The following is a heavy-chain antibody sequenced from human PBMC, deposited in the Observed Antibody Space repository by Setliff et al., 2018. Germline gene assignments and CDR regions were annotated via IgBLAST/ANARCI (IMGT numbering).Heavy chain of an antibody. CDR3: AKVKNYESYYFDY. Sequence: NPGGSLRLSCAASGFSFSDYYMMWIRQAPGKGLEWVSYISNDAYTIHYADSMKGRLTISRDNSKNSVFLQMNSLRAEDTAVYYCAKVKNYESYYFDYWGQGTLVTVSS. V-gene: IGHV3-11*01. J-gene: IGHJ4*02. D-gene: IGHD1-7*01. CDR2: ISNDAYTI. CDR1: GFSFSDYY.